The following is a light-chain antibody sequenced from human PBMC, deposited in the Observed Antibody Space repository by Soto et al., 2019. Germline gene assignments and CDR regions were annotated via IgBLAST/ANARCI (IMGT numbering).Light chain of an antibody. CDR2: EVT. V-gene: IGLV2-14*01. CDR3: SSYTTVSTLGV. J-gene: IGLJ3*02. Sequence: QSVLTQPASVSGSPGQSITISCTGTSSDIGGYDYVSWYQHHPGEAPKLIIFEVTNRPSGVSNRFSGSKSGNTASLTISGLLAEDEADYYCSSYTTVSTLGVFGGGTKVTVL. CDR1: SSDIGGYDY.